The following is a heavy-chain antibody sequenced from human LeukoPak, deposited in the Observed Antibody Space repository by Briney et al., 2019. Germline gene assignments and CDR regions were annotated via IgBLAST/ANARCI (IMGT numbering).Heavy chain of an antibody. V-gene: IGHV3-30*04. CDR1: GFTFSSYA. D-gene: IGHD1-7*01. J-gene: IGHJ4*02. CDR2: ISYDGSNK. CDR3: AKEQRDWNYGVFDY. Sequence: PGGSLRLSCAASGFTFSSYAMHWVRQAPGKGLEWVAVISYDGSNKYYADSVKGRFTISRDNSKNMLYLQMNSLRAEDTAEYYCAKEQRDWNYGVFDYWGQGTLVTVSS.